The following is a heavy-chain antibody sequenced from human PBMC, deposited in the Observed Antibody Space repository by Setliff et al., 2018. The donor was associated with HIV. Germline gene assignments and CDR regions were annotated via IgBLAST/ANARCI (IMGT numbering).Heavy chain of an antibody. CDR2: VIPVFGTG. Sequence: GASVKVSCKVSGGTFSDYAVTGVRQAPGQGLEWMGGVIPVFGTGNYAQKFQGRVTITTDESTRTAYMELRSLRSEDTAVYYCARVPSPFVQEGYFDDWGQGMLVTVSS. J-gene: IGHJ4*02. D-gene: IGHD3-3*01. V-gene: IGHV1-69*05. CDR1: GGTFSDYA. CDR3: ARVPSPFVQEGYFDD.